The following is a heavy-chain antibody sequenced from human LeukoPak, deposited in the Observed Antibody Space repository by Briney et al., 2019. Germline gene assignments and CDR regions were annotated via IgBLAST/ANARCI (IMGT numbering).Heavy chain of an antibody. D-gene: IGHD3/OR15-3a*01. CDR2: IYYSGST. Sequence: TSETLSLTCTVSGGSISSSSYYWGWIRQPPGKGLEWIGSIYYSGSTYYNPSLKSRVTISVDTSKNQFSLRLSSVTAADTAIYYCAREWTGTASAYDIWGQGTMVTVSS. J-gene: IGHJ3*02. V-gene: IGHV4-39*07. CDR1: GGSISSSSYY. CDR3: AREWTGTASAYDI.